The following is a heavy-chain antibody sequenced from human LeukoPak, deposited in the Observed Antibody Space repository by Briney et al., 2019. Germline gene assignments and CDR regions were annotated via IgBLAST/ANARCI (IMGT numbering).Heavy chain of an antibody. Sequence: SETLSLTCSVSGVSVNSRSFFWTWVRQPPGKGLEWIGSVYSTGNVYQSPSLQSRAAISVDASNNSFSLTLQSVTDADTAVYFCVRGAMVSKPGDFWGPGTLVIVSS. J-gene: IGHJ4*02. CDR1: GVSVNSRSFF. V-gene: IGHV4-39*02. CDR3: VRGAMVSKPGDF. CDR2: VYSTGNV. D-gene: IGHD2-8*01.